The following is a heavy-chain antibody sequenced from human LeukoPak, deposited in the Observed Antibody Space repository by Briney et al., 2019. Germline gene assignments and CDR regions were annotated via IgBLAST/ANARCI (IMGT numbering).Heavy chain of an antibody. CDR2: IIPIFGTA. D-gene: IGHD2-2*01. Sequence: GASVKVSCKASGGTFSSYAISWVRQAPGQGLEWMGGIIPIFGTANYALRFQGRVTITADESTSTAYMELSSLRSEDTAVYYCARDCSSTSCYEYWGQGTLVTVSS. J-gene: IGHJ4*02. CDR1: GGTFSSYA. CDR3: ARDCSSTSCYEY. V-gene: IGHV1-69*01.